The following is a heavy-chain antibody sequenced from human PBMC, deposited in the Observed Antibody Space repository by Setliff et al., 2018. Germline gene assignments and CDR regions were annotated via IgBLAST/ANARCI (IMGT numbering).Heavy chain of an antibody. CDR1: GFNFKTYA. CDR3: ARAPGVEVAGYFDL. Sequence: GGSLRLSCAASGFNFKTYAMNWVRLAPGKGLEWISTISAAGGTHYYADSVEGRFTISRDISKSTLYLQMDSLRTEDTAVYYCARAPGVEVAGYFDLWGQGTLVTVSS. D-gene: IGHD6-19*01. J-gene: IGHJ4*02. V-gene: IGHV3-23*01. CDR2: ISAAGGTH.